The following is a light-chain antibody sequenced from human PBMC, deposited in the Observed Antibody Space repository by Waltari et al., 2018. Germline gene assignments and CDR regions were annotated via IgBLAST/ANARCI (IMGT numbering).Light chain of an antibody. CDR3: HQHYTTPWT. CDR1: RSVFYTDNHKNY. V-gene: IGKV4-1*01. J-gene: IGKJ1*01. CDR2: WAS. Sequence: DIAMTQSPDSLALSLGERATIHCKASRSVFYTDNHKNYLTWYQQKPGQPPQLLISWASTRESGVPDRFIGSGSGTDFTLTISSLQAEDVAVYYCHQHYTTPWTFGQGTLVEL.